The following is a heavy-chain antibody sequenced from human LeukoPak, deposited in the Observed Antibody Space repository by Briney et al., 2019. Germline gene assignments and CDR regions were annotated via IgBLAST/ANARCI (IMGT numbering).Heavy chain of an antibody. V-gene: IGHV4-34*01. D-gene: IGHD3-3*01. CDR2: IYYSGST. Sequence: SETLSLTCAVYGGSFSGYYWSWIRQPPGKGLEWIGSIYYSGSTYYNPSLKSRVTISVDTSKNQFSLKLSSVTAADTAVYYCARIYYDFWSGYSCYFDYWGQGTLVTVSS. J-gene: IGHJ4*02. CDR3: ARIYYDFWSGYSCYFDY. CDR1: GGSFSGYY.